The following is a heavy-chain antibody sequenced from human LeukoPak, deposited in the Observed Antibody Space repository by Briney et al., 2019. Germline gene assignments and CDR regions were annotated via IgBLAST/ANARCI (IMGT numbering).Heavy chain of an antibody. CDR3: AASTKHTAMVDY. Sequence: GGSLRLSCAASGFTFSSYAMSWVRQAPGKGLEWVSSIGSSSSYIYYADSVKGRFTISGDNAKNSLSLQMNSLRAEDTAVYYCAASTKHTAMVDYWGQGTLVTVSS. CDR1: GFTFSSYA. CDR2: IGSSSSYI. D-gene: IGHD5-18*01. V-gene: IGHV3-21*01. J-gene: IGHJ4*02.